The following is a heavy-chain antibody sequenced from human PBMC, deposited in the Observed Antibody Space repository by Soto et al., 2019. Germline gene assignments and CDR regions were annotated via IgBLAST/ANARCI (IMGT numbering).Heavy chain of an antibody. D-gene: IGHD6-19*01. CDR2: ISGGGGNT. J-gene: IGHJ5*02. CDR3: AKDRGAGGRCSVIAVAGIPS. Sequence: EVQLLESGGGLVQPGGSLRLSCAASGFTFSSYAMSWVRQTPGKGLEWVSGISGGGGNTYYADSVTGRFTISRDNSRNTLNLQMNSLRAADTAIYYCAKDRGAGGRCSVIAVAGIPSWGQGTLVTVSS. CDR1: GFTFSSYA. V-gene: IGHV3-23*01.